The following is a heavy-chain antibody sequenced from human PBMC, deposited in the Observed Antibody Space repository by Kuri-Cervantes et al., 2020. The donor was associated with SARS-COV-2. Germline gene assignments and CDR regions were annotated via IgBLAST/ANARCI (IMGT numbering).Heavy chain of an antibody. CDR3: AHRTEGGDYFDY. V-gene: IGHV2-5*01. Sequence: SGPTLMKPTETLTLTCTVSGFSLSNARVGVGWIRQPPGKALEWLALIYWNDDKRYSSSLKSRLTITKDTSKNQVVLTMTNMDPVDTATYYGAHRTEGGDYFDYWGQGTLVTVSS. CDR1: GFSLSNARVG. D-gene: IGHD1-14*01. J-gene: IGHJ4*02. CDR2: IYWNDDK.